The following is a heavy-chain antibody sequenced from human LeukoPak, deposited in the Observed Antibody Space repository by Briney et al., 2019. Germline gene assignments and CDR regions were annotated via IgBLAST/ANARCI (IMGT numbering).Heavy chain of an antibody. CDR2: ISYDGTIR. Sequence: GRSLRLSCAASGFSFRSHAMHWVRQAPGKGLEWVAVISYDGTIRNYADSVKGRFTISRDNSKNTLYLQMNSLTAEDTALYYCAKGGCSSTTCYLANPWGQGTLVTISS. V-gene: IGHV3-30*18. CDR3: AKGGCSSTTCYLANP. CDR1: GFSFRSHA. D-gene: IGHD2-2*01. J-gene: IGHJ5*02.